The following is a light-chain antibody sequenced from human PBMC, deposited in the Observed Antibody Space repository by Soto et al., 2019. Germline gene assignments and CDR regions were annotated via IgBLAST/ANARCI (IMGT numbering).Light chain of an antibody. Sequence: DIVMTQSPDSLAVSLGERATINCKSSQSVLSNSNNKNSIAWYQQKPGQPPRLLIYWASTRESGVPDRFSGSGSGTDFTLTISSLQPEDIATYYCQQYDNLPLTFGGGTKVEIK. V-gene: IGKV4-1*01. CDR1: QSVLSNSNNKNS. J-gene: IGKJ4*01. CDR2: WAS. CDR3: QQYDNLPLT.